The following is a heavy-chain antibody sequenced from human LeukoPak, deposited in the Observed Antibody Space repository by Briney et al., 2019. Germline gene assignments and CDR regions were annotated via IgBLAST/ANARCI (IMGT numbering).Heavy chain of an antibody. CDR3: ARGSSSRIDP. D-gene: IGHD6-13*01. CDR1: GGSISSYY. V-gene: IGHV4-4*07. J-gene: IGHJ5*02. CDR2: IYTSGST. Sequence: SETLSLACTVSGGSISSYYWSWIRQPAGKGLEWIGRIYTSGSTDYNPSLKSRVTISVDTSKNQFSLKLSSVTAADTAVYYCARGSSSRIDPWGQGTLVTVSS.